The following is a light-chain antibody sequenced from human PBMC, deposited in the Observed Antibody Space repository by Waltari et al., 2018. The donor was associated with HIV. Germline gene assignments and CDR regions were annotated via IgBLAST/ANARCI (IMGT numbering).Light chain of an antibody. CDR1: QSVKNW. CDR2: KAS. V-gene: IGKV1-5*03. J-gene: IGKJ3*01. Sequence: DIQVTQSPSTLYASVGDRVTSTCRASQSVKNWLAWYQQKPGGAPKLRIYKASNSASGVPSGFRGSGSGTEVTLTISSLQPDDFSTYFCQDFVRFAPGTFGPGPIVDL. CDR3: QDFVRFAPGT.